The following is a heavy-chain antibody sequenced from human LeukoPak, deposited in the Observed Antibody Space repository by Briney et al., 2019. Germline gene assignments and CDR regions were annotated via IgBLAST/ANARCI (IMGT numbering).Heavy chain of an antibody. CDR2: INGSGGST. CDR3: AKRYYDVLTGLDLFDY. J-gene: IGHJ4*02. V-gene: IGHV3-23*01. CDR1: GFTFSSYA. D-gene: IGHD3-9*01. Sequence: GGSLRLSCAASGFTFSSYAMSWVRQAPGKGLEWVSDINGSGGSTYYADSVKGRFTISRDNSKNTLYLQINSLRAEDTAVYYCAKRYYDVLTGLDLFDYWGQGTLVTVSS.